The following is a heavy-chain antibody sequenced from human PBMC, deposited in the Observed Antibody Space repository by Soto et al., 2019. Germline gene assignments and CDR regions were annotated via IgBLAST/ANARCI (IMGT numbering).Heavy chain of an antibody. CDR2: IYYSGST. CDR3: ARMVRYSSGFDY. J-gene: IGHJ4*02. V-gene: IGHV4-59*01. CDR1: SGSFRTYY. Sequence: PSETLSLTCTVSSGSFRTYYWSWIRQPAGKGLEWIGYIYYSGSTNYNPSLKSRVTISVDTSKNQFSLKLSSVTAADTAVYYCARMVRYSSGFDYWGQGTLVTVSS. D-gene: IGHD6-19*01.